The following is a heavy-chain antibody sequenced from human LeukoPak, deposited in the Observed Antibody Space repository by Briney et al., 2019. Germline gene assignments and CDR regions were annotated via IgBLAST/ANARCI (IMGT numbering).Heavy chain of an antibody. Sequence: GGSLRLSCAASGFTFSSYSMNWVRQAPGKGLEWVSAISGSGGSTYYADSVKGRFTISRDNSKNTLYLQMNSLRAEDTAVYYCAKMSGGNLLDLFDYWGQGTLVTVSS. CDR2: ISGSGGST. J-gene: IGHJ4*02. CDR1: GFTFSSYS. D-gene: IGHD4-23*01. CDR3: AKMSGGNLLDLFDY. V-gene: IGHV3-23*01.